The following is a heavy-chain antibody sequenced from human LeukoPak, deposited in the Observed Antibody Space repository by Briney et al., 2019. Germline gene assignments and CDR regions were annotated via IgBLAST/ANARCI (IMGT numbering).Heavy chain of an antibody. V-gene: IGHV3-43D*03. CDR2: ISWDGGST. J-gene: IGHJ6*03. Sequence: GGSLRLSCAASGFTFDDYAMHWVRQAPGKGLEWVSLISWDGGSTYYADSVKGRFTISRDNSKNSLYLQMNSLRAEDTALYYCAKGPLFGYYYMDVWGKGTTVTVSS. D-gene: IGHD3-10*01. CDR1: GFTFDDYA. CDR3: AKGPLFGYYYMDV.